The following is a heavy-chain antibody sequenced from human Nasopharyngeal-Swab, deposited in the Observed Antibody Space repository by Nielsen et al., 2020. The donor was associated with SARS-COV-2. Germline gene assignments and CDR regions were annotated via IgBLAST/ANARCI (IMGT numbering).Heavy chain of an antibody. CDR2: IYTSGST. CDR1: GGSVSSNSYY. CDR3: ARGNSYYYDSSGYYYYYYGMDV. D-gene: IGHD3-22*01. Sequence: SETLSLTCTVSGGSVSSNSYYWSWIRQPAGKGLEWIGRIYTSGSTNYNPSLKSRVTISVDTSKNQFSLKLSSVTAADTAVYYCARGNSYYYDSSGYYYYYYGMDVWGQGTTVTVSS. V-gene: IGHV4-61*02. J-gene: IGHJ6*02.